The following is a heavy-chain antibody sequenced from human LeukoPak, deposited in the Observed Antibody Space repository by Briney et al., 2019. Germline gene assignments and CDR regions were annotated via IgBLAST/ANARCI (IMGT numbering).Heavy chain of an antibody. CDR1: GYRLTNNW. CDR2: IYPGYSDT. D-gene: IGHD3-10*01. Sequence: GESLKISCKVSGYRLTNNWIGWVRQVPGKGLEWMGIIYPGYSDTRYSPSFQGQVTISADKSISTAYLQWSSLKASDTAMYYCARQSSSGSGRGTYYYMDVWGKGTTVTISS. J-gene: IGHJ6*03. CDR3: ARQSSSGSGRGTYYYMDV. V-gene: IGHV5-51*01.